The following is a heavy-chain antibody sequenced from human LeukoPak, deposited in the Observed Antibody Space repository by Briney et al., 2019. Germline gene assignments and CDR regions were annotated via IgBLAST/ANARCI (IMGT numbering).Heavy chain of an antibody. D-gene: IGHD3-22*01. V-gene: IGHV1-18*01. CDR1: GYTFTSYG. Sequence: ASVTVSCQASGYTFTSYGITWVRQAPGQGLEWMGWINAYNGNTNYAQKLQGRVTMTTDTSTSTAYMELRSLRSDDAAVYYCARDLNDYGNCVYYYGNDYWGQGSLVTVSS. CDR2: INAYNGNT. J-gene: IGHJ4*02. CDR3: ARDLNDYGNCVYYYGNDY.